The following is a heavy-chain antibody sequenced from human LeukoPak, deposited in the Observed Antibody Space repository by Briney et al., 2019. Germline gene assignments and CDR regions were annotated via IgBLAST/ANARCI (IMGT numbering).Heavy chain of an antibody. J-gene: IGHJ1*01. CDR1: GGSFSGYY. CDR2: INHSGST. D-gene: IGHD6-19*01. V-gene: IGHV4-34*01. CDR3: AGTGIAVAGPSGYFQH. Sequence: SETLSLTCAVYGGSFSGYYWSWIRQPPGKGLEWIGEINHSGSTNYNPSLKSRVTISVDKSKNQFSLKLSSVTAADTAVYYCAGTGIAVAGPSGYFQHWGQGTLVTVSS.